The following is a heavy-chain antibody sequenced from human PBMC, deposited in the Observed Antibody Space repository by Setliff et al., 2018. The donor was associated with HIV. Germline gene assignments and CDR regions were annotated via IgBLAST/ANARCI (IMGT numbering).Heavy chain of an antibody. CDR2: INPNNGDT. V-gene: IGHV1-2*02. CDR1: GSIFTVDH. J-gene: IGHJ6*03. CDR3: ANSCRSTDDYYYYHYMDV. Sequence: ASVKVSCQASGSIFTVDHIHWVRQATGQGLEWMGWINPNNGDTKYAHKFQGRVTMTRHTSITTVYMELSRLTSDDTAVYYCANSCRSTDDYYYYHYMDVWGKGTTVTVS. D-gene: IGHD6-13*01.